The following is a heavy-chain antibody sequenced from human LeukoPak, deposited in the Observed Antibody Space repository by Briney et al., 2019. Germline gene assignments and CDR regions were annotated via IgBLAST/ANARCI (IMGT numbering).Heavy chain of an antibody. CDR1: GGSISNYY. J-gene: IGHJ4*02. CDR3: AREGYSSGWNDC. V-gene: IGHV4-59*01. Sequence: SETVSLTCTVSGGSISNYYWTWIRQPPGKGLEWIGYINYRGNTNYNPSLKNRVSMSVDMSKNQFSLKLRSVTAADTAVYFCAREGYSSGWNDCWGQGTLVTDSS. CDR2: INYRGNT. D-gene: IGHD6-19*01.